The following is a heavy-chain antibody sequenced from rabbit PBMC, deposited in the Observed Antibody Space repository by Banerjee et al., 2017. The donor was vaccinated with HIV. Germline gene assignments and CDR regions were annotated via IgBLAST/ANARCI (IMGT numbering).Heavy chain of an antibody. CDR1: GFDLSSYYY. CDR2: IYVGSGST. V-gene: IGHV1S40*01. Sequence: QSLEESGGGLVKPGASLTLTCKASGFDLSSYYYMCWVRQAPGKGLEWIGCIYVGSGSTWYASWAKGRFTISKTSWTTVTLQMTSLTAADTATYFCARDLTGVTGWNFNLWGPGTLVTVS. D-gene: IGHD7-1*01. J-gene: IGHJ4*01. CDR3: ARDLTGVTGWNFNL.